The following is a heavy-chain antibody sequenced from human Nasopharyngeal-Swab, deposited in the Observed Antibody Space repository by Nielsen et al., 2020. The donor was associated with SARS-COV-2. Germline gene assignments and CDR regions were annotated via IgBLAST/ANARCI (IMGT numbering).Heavy chain of an antibody. Sequence: GESLKISCTASGFTLRTYVMYWVRQAPGMGLEWVASISYDRNYKSYADSVKGRFTISRDDSENTLYLQMNSLKTEDTAVYYCAAGSDYWGQGTLVTVSS. V-gene: IGHV3-30-3*01. J-gene: IGHJ4*02. CDR3: AAGSDY. D-gene: IGHD2-15*01. CDR1: GFTLRTYV. CDR2: ISYDRNYK.